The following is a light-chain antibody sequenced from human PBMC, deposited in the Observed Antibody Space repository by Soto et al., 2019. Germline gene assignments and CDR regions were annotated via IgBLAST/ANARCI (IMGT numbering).Light chain of an antibody. CDR1: QSVSSSY. Sequence: EIGLTQSPGTLSLPPGERATLSCRPSQSVSSSYLALYQQKPGQAPRLLIYGASSRATGIPDRFSGSGSGTDFTLTISRLEPEDFAVYYCQQYGSSPKTFGQGTKVDIK. CDR3: QQYGSSPKT. V-gene: IGKV3-20*01. CDR2: GAS. J-gene: IGKJ1*01.